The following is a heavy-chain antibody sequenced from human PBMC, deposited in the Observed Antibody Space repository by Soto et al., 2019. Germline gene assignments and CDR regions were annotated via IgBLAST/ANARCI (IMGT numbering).Heavy chain of an antibody. CDR2: ISSSSTYK. Sequence: EVQLVESGGGLVKPGGSLRLSCAASGFTFSSHSMNWVRQAPGKGLEWVSSISSSSTYKYYADSVKGRFTIARDNAKNSLSLQMNSLRAEDTAVYYCARDKRWELRLDQHNGMDVWGQGTTVTVSS. CDR1: GFTFSSHS. J-gene: IGHJ6*02. CDR3: ARDKRWELRLDQHNGMDV. D-gene: IGHD1-26*01. V-gene: IGHV3-21*01.